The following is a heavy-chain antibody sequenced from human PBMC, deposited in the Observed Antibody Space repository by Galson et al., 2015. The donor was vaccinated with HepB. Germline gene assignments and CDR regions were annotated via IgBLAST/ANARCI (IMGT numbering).Heavy chain of an antibody. CDR3: ARGGQSSKYNWNLPFDP. J-gene: IGHJ5*02. CDR2: IQQTGTT. CDR1: GASMSRSGYS. D-gene: IGHD1-20*01. Sequence: PLSLTCAVSGASMSRSGYSWSWLRQTPGKGLEWIGNIQQTGTTYYNPSLKSRVTISVDRSKNLFSLKLTFVTAADTAVYYCARGGQSSKYNWNLPFDPWGQGTLVTVSS. V-gene: IGHV4-30-2*01.